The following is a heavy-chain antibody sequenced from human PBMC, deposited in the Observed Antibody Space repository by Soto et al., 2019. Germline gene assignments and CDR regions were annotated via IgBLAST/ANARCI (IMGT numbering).Heavy chain of an antibody. CDR2: ISYDGSSK. D-gene: IGHD3-22*01. CDR3: ARSPPGGYHYYYGMDV. V-gene: IGHV3-30-3*01. Sequence: GGSLRLSCAASGFAFSAQAMHWVRQAPGKGLEWVAVISYDGSSKYFADSVKGRFTISRDNSKNTLYLQMNSLRAGDTAVYYCARSPPGGYHYYYGMDVWGQGTTVTVSS. J-gene: IGHJ6*02. CDR1: GFAFSAQA.